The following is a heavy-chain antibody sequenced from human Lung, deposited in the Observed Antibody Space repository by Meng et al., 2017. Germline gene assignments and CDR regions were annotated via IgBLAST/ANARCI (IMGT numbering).Heavy chain of an antibody. CDR1: GYTFPGYA. J-gene: IGHJ4*02. CDR3: ARFDPRAY. CDR2: INPNSGVT. Sequence: QVQLVQSGAEVKKTGASVKVSCKASGYTFPGYAIHWVRQAPGPGLEWMGRINPNSGVTNYAQKFEGRVTMTRDTSISTAYMELSRLRSDDTAVYYCARFDPRAYWGQGTLVTVS. D-gene: IGHD3-9*01. V-gene: IGHV1-2*06.